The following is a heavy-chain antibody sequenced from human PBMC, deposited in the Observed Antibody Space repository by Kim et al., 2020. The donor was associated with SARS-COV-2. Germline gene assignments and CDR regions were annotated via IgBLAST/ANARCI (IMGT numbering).Heavy chain of an antibody. V-gene: IGHV3-30*01. J-gene: IGHJ4*02. D-gene: IGHD2-15*01. CDR2: GSNK. Sequence: GSNKYYADSVKGRFTISRDNSKNTLYLQMNSLRAEDTAVYYCARGGSFDYWGQGTLVTVSS. CDR3: ARGGSFDY.